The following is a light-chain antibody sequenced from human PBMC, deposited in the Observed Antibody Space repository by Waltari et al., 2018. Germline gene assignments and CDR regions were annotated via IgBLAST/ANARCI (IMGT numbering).Light chain of an antibody. Sequence: QLVLTQSPPASAPLGASVTLTYPLSSGHISNVLPCLQQQPEKGPRYLMKVNSDGSHSKGDKIPDRFSGSSSGAEHYLTISSLQSEDEADYYCQTGGHGTWVFGGGTKLTVL. J-gene: IGLJ3*02. CDR1: SGHISNV. V-gene: IGLV4-69*01. CDR3: QTGGHGTWV. CDR2: VNSDGSH.